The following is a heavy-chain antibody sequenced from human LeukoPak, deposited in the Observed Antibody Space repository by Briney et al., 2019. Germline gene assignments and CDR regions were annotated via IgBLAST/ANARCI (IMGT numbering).Heavy chain of an antibody. V-gene: IGHV4-59*01. D-gene: IGHD6-13*01. Sequence: PSETLSLTCTVSGGSISSYYWSWIRQPPGKGLEWIGYIYYSGSTNYNPSLKSRVTISVDTSKNQFSLKLSSVTAADTAVYYCAAKSGIAAAGTFDYWGQGTLVTVSA. CDR3: AAKSGIAAAGTFDY. J-gene: IGHJ4*02. CDR2: IYYSGST. CDR1: GGSISSYY.